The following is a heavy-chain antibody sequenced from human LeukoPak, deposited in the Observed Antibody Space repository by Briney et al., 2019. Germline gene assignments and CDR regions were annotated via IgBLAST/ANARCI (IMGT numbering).Heavy chain of an antibody. CDR2: ISGSGGST. D-gene: IGHD2-2*01. CDR1: GFRFSSYA. CDR3: ARVQGDVVPAAMGY. J-gene: IGHJ4*02. Sequence: GGSLRLSCAASGFRFSSYAMSWVRQAPGKGLEWVSAISGSGGSTYYADSVKGRFTISRDNSKNTLYLQMNSLRAEDTAVYYCARVQGDVVPAAMGYWGQGTLVTVSS. V-gene: IGHV3-23*01.